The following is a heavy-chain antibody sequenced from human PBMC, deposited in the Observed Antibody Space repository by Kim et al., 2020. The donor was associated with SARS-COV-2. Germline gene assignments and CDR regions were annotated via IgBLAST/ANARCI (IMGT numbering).Heavy chain of an antibody. J-gene: IGHJ4*02. CDR1: GFTFSSYA. CDR2: ISYDGSNK. D-gene: IGHD3-22*01. V-gene: IGHV3-30*04. CDR3: ARGDYYDSSGPTY. Sequence: GGSLRLSCAASGFTFSSYAMHWVRQAPGKGLEWVAVISYDGSNKYYADSVKARFTISRDNSKNTLYLQMNSLRAEDTAVYYCARGDYYDSSGPTYWGQGT.